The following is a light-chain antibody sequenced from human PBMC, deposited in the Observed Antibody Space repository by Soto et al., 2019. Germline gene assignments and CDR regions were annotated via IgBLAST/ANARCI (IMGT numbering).Light chain of an antibody. CDR3: SSYTTSLTYV. J-gene: IGLJ1*01. CDR1: SSDVGAYNY. Sequence: QSALTQPASVSGSPGQSITISCTGASSDVGAYNYVSWYQQHPGKAPKLMIYDVSSRPSGVSDRFSGSKSGNTASLTISGLQAEDEADYYCSSYTTSLTYVFGTGTKLTAL. CDR2: DVS. V-gene: IGLV2-14*03.